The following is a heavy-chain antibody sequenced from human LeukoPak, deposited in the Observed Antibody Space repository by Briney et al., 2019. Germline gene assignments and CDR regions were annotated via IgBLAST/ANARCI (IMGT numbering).Heavy chain of an antibody. V-gene: IGHV1-2*02. Sequence: ASVKVSFKASGCTFIDYYMHWVRQAPGQGLEWMGWINPNSGGTNYAQNFQGRVTMTRDTSIRTVYMELSRLRSDDTAVYYCANTYALGNYYKGGFDPWGQGTLVTVSS. CDR1: GCTFIDYY. CDR2: INPNSGGT. J-gene: IGHJ5*02. D-gene: IGHD3-10*01. CDR3: ANTYALGNYYKGGFDP.